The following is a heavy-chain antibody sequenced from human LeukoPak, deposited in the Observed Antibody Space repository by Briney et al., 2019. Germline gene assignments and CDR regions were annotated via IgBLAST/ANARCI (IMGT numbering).Heavy chain of an antibody. CDR2: MNPNSGNT. Sequence: ASVKVSCKASGYTFTSYDINWVRQATGQGLEWMGWMNPNSGNTGYAQKFQGRVTITRNTSISTAYMELSSLRSEDTAVYYCARGRGRYYYDSSGYSADAFDIRGQGTMVTVSS. CDR3: ARGRGRYYYDSSGYSADAFDI. CDR1: GYTFTSYD. V-gene: IGHV1-8*03. J-gene: IGHJ3*02. D-gene: IGHD3-22*01.